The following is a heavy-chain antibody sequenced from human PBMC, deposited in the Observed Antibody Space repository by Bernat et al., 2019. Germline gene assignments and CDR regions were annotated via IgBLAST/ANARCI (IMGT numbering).Heavy chain of an antibody. V-gene: IGHV3-33*01. CDR3: ARDRQGTVTGSFLDY. CDR1: GFTFSSYG. D-gene: IGHD4-11*01. Sequence: QVQLVESGGGVVQPGRSLRLSCAASGFTFSSYGMHWVRQAPGKGLEWVAVIWYDGSNKYYADSVKGRFTISGDNSKNTLYLQMNSLRAEDTAVYYCARDRQGTVTGSFLDYWGQGTLVTVSS. J-gene: IGHJ4*02. CDR2: IWYDGSNK.